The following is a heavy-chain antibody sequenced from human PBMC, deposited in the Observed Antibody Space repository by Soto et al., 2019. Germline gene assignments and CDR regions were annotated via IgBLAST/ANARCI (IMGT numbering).Heavy chain of an antibody. CDR2: ISYDGSNK. CDR3: AKDLMFGGFIVKVGPSYYYNGMDV. V-gene: IGHV3-30*18. J-gene: IGHJ6*02. CDR1: GFTFSSYG. Sequence: GGSMRLSCAASGFTFSSYGMHWVRQAPGKGLEWVAAISYDGSNKYYAESVKGRFTISRDNSKNTLYLQMYSLRAEDTAVYYCAKDLMFGGFIVKVGPSYYYNGMDVWGQGTTVTVSS. D-gene: IGHD3-16*02.